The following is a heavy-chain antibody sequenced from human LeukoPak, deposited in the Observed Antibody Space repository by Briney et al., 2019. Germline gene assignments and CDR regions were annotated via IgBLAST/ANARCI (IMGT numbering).Heavy chain of an antibody. D-gene: IGHD3-10*01. CDR1: GFTFSSYE. CDR3: ARDLNYYGSGSYARNFDY. J-gene: IGHJ4*02. V-gene: IGHV3-48*03. CDR2: ISSSGSTI. Sequence: PGGSLRLSCAASGFTFSSYEMNWVRQAPGKGLEWVSYISSSGSTIYYADSVKGRFTISRDNAKNSLYLQMNSLRAEDTAVYYCARDLNYYGSGSYARNFDYWGQGTLVTVSS.